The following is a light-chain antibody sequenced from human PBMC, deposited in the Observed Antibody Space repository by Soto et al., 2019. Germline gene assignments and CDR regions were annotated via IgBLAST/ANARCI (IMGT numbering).Light chain of an antibody. CDR2: EVT. V-gene: IGLV2-23*02. CDR3: FSYEGDSVYG. CDR1: NSDVGSYNL. Sequence: QSLLTQPASVSGSPRQSITISRTGTNSDVGSYNLVSWFQQHPGKAPKLVIYEVTKRPSGVSDRFSGSKSGNTASLTISGLQAEDEADYYCFSYEGDSVYGCGNGTKV. J-gene: IGLJ1*01.